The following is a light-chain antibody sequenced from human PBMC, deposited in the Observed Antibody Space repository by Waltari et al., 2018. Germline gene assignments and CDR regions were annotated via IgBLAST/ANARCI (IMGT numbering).Light chain of an antibody. CDR2: YNN. J-gene: IGLJ3*02. CDR3: EAWDDSLNGQV. Sequence: HSVMTPPPSASGTPGQRVTISCSGSNSNRGSNTVNWYQQLPGAAPKLLLSYNNQRPSGVPDRFSGSKSGTSASLAISGLQSEDEADYYCEAWDDSLNGQVFGGGTKLTVL. CDR1: NSNRGSNT. V-gene: IGLV1-44*01.